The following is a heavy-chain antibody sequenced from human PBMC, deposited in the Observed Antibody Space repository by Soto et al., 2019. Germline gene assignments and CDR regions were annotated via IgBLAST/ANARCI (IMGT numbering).Heavy chain of an antibody. V-gene: IGHV3-11*01. J-gene: IGHJ5*02. Sequence: PXVSLRVSCAASGFTFSDYYMNWIRQAPGKGLEWVSYISSRANTIYYADSVKGRFTISRDNAKNSLYLQMNSLRAEDTAVYYCERVNMSWFDPWGQGTLVTVSS. CDR2: ISSRANTI. CDR3: ERVNMSWFDP. CDR1: GFTFSDYY. D-gene: IGHD3-10*02.